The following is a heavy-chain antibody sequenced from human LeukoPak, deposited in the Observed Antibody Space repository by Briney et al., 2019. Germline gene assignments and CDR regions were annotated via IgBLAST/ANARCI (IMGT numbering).Heavy chain of an antibody. Sequence: GGTLRLSCLASKFTFNNYAMTWVRQAPGKGLEWVSSISGSGDNMDYADSVKGRFTISRDNSENTLYLQMNSLRGEDTAVYYCARDGYSGSYYRLYYFFMDVWGKGTTVTVSS. D-gene: IGHD1-26*01. CDR2: ISGSGDNM. J-gene: IGHJ6*03. CDR1: KFTFNNYA. CDR3: ARDGYSGSYYRLYYFFMDV. V-gene: IGHV3-23*01.